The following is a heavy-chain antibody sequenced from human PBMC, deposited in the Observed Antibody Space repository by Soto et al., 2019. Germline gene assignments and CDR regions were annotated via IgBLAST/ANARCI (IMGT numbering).Heavy chain of an antibody. J-gene: IGHJ6*02. D-gene: IGHD3-3*01. CDR3: ARGPNYYDFWSGYYSGGAYYYYYGMGV. V-gene: IGHV1-8*01. CDR2: MNPNSGNT. CDR1: GYTFTSYD. Sequence: ASVKVSCKASGYTFTSYDINWVRQATGQGLEWMGWMNPNSGNTGYAQKFQGGVTMTRNTSISTAYMELSSLRSEDTAVYYCARGPNYYDFWSGYYSGGAYYYYYGMGVWGQGTTVTVSS.